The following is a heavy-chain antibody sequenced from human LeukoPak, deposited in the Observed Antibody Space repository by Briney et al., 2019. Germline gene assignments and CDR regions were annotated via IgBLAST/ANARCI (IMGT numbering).Heavy chain of an antibody. CDR1: GFTFDDYG. CDR3: ARQPEYCSSTSCYPFDY. CDR2: INWNGGST. Sequence: GGSLRLSCAASGFTFDDYGMSWVRQAPGKGLEWVSGINWNGGSTGYADSVKGRFTISRDNAKSSLYLQMNSLRAEDTALYYCARQPEYCSSTSCYPFDYWGQGTLVTVSS. D-gene: IGHD2-2*01. J-gene: IGHJ4*02. V-gene: IGHV3-20*04.